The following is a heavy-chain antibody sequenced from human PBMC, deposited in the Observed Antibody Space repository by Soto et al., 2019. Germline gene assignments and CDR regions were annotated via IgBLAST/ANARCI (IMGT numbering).Heavy chain of an antibody. CDR1: GGSVSSGSYY. J-gene: IGHJ6*02. Sequence: QVQLQESGPGLVKPSETLSLTCTVSGGSVSSGSYYWSWIRQPPGKGLEWIGYIYYSGSTNYNPSLKSRVTISVDTSKNQFSLKLSSVTAADTAVYYCARARGGYYYYGMDVWGQGTTVTVSS. CDR2: IYYSGST. CDR3: ARARGGYYYYGMDV. V-gene: IGHV4-61*01.